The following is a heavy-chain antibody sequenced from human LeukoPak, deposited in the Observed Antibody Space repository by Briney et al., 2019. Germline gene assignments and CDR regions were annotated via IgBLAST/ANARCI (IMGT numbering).Heavy chain of an antibody. J-gene: IGHJ4*02. Sequence: SETLSLTCIVSGGSISSGGYYWSWIRQHPGKGLEWIGYIYYSGSTYYNPSLKSRVTISVDTSKNQSSLKLSSVTAADTAVYYCARVSVAVGGDYFDYWGQGTLVTVSS. V-gene: IGHV4-31*03. CDR3: ARVSVAVGGDYFDY. D-gene: IGHD3-16*01. CDR2: IYYSGST. CDR1: GGSISSGGYY.